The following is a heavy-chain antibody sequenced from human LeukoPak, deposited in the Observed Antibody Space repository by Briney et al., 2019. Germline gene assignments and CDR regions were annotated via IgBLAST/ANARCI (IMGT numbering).Heavy chain of an antibody. V-gene: IGHV3-30-3*01. CDR2: ISYDGSNK. J-gene: IGHJ4*02. Sequence: GRSLRLSCAASGFTFSNYAMHWVRQAPGKGLEWVAVISYDGSNKYYADSVKGRFTISRDNVKNSLYLQMNSLRDEDTAVYYCARNSRYYFDYWGQGTLVTVSS. CDR1: GFTFSNYA. D-gene: IGHD1-14*01. CDR3: ARNSRYYFDY.